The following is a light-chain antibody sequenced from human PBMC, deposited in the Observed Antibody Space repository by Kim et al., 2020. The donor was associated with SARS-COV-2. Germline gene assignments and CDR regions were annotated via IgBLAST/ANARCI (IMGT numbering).Light chain of an antibody. J-gene: IGLJ3*02. Sequence: QPVLTQSPSASASLGASVKLTCTLNNGHRSNAIAWHQQQPEKGPRYLMKLNSDGSHNKGDGIPDRFSGSSSGAERYLTISRLQSDDEADYYCQTWGTGIQVFGGGTQLTVL. CDR1: NGHRSNA. CDR3: QTWGTGIQV. V-gene: IGLV4-69*01. CDR2: LNSDGSH.